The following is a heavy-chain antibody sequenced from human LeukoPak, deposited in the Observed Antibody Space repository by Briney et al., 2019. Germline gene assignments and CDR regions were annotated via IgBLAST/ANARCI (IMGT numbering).Heavy chain of an antibody. J-gene: IGHJ4*02. CDR2: MNPNSGNT. D-gene: IGHD3-22*01. CDR3: ARVLAYYYDSSGYYPYFDY. CDR1: GYTFTSYD. V-gene: IGHV1-8*01. Sequence: ASVKVSCKASGYTFTSYDINWVRQATGQGLEWMGWMNPNSGNTGYAQKFQGRVTMTTDTSTSTAYMELRSLRSDDTAVYYCARVLAYYYDSSGYYPYFDYWGQGTLVTVSS.